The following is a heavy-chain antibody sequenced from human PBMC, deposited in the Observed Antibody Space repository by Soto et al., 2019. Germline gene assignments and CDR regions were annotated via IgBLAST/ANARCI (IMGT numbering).Heavy chain of an antibody. CDR3: ARDRVRGVNLYYYYGMDV. CDR1: GYTFTGYY. CDR2: INPNSGGT. J-gene: IGHJ6*02. Sequence: ASVKVSCKASGYTFTGYYMHWVRQAPGQGLEWMGWINPNSGGTNYAQKFQGRVTMTRDTPISTAYMELSRLRSDDTAVYYCARDRVRGVNLYYYYGMDVWGQGTTVTVSS. V-gene: IGHV1-2*02. D-gene: IGHD3-10*01.